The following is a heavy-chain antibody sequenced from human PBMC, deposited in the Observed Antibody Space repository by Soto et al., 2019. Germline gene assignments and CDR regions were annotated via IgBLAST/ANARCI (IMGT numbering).Heavy chain of an antibody. CDR2: FDPEDGET. CDR3: ATDLYDYIWGSYRGSLFDY. Sequence: ASVKVSCKVSGYTLTELSMHWVRQAPGKGLEWMGGFDPEDGETIYAQKFQGRVTMTEDTSTDTAYMELSSLRSEDTAVYYCATDLYDYIWGSYRGSLFDYWGQGTLVTVSS. D-gene: IGHD3-16*02. V-gene: IGHV1-24*01. J-gene: IGHJ4*02. CDR1: GYTLTELS.